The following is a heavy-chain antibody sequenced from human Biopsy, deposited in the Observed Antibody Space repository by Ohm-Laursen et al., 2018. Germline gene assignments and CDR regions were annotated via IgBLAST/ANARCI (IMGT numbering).Heavy chain of an antibody. J-gene: IGHJ5*02. V-gene: IGHV4-4*07. CDR1: GGHISHYY. CDR2: IYITGET. D-gene: IGHD3-10*01. Sequence: TLSLTCTVSGGHISHYYWTWIRQPAGQGLEWIGRIYITGETDYNPSLKSRVTMSVDSSKKQFSLKLKSVAAADTAIYYCARAPPLIRGVVESWFDPWGQGILVTVSS. CDR3: ARAPPLIRGVVESWFDP.